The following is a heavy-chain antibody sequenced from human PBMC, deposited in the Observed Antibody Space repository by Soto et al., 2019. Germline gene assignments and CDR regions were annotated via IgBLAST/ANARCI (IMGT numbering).Heavy chain of an antibody. CDR3: ARGQMITYYYYGMDV. J-gene: IGHJ6*02. CDR2: INSDGRST. Sequence: GGSLRLSCVASGFTFSSYWMHWVRQAPGKGLVWVSLINSDGRSTSYADSVRGRFTFSRDNAKNTLYLQMNSLRAEDMAVYYCARGQMITYYYYGMDVWGQGTTVTVSS. D-gene: IGHD3-16*01. CDR1: GFTFSSYW. V-gene: IGHV3-74*01.